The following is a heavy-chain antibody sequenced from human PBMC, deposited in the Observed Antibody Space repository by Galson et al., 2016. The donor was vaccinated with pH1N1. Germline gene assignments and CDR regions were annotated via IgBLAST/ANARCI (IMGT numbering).Heavy chain of an antibody. CDR2: MNPNNDNT. V-gene: IGHV1-8*01. CDR3: ARGGYCSGGSWYDVFDY. Sequence: SVKVSCKASGYTFTDYDINWVRQGTGQGLEWMGWMNPNNDNTGYAQKFQGRVTMTRNTSISTAYMELSSLRSEDTAVYYCARGGYCSGGSWYDVFDYWGQGTLVTVS. D-gene: IGHD2-15*01. J-gene: IGHJ4*02. CDR1: GYTFTDYD.